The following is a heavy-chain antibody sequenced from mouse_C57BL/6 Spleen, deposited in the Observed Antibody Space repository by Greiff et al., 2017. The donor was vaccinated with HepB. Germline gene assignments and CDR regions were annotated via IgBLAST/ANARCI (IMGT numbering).Heavy chain of an antibody. D-gene: IGHD4-1*01. V-gene: IGHV1-64*01. CDR2: IHPNSGST. J-gene: IGHJ1*03. Sequence: QVQLKQPGAELVKPGASVKLSCKASGYTFTSYWMHWVKQRPGQGLEWIGMIHPNSGSTNYNEKFKSKSTLTVDKSSSTAYMQLSSLTSEDSAVYYCARGDLGRNFDVWGTGTTVTVSS. CDR3: ARGDLGRNFDV. CDR1: GYTFTSYW.